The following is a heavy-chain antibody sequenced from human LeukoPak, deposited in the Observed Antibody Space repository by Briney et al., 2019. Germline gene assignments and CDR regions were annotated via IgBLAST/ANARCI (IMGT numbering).Heavy chain of an antibody. J-gene: IGHJ3*02. D-gene: IGHD3-10*01. Sequence: PSETLSLTCAVYGGSFSGYYWSWIRQPPGKGLEWIGEINHSGSTNYNPSLKSRVTISVDTSKNQFSLKLSSVTAADTAVYYCARHRAYYSTFDAFDIWGQGTMVTVSS. CDR2: INHSGST. V-gene: IGHV4-34*01. CDR1: GGSFSGYY. CDR3: ARHRAYYSTFDAFDI.